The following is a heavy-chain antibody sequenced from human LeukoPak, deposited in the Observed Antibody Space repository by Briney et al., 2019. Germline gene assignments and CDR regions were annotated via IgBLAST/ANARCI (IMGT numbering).Heavy chain of an antibody. J-gene: IGHJ3*02. V-gene: IGHV4-59*08. Sequence: SETLSLTCTVSGGSISSYYWSWIRQPPGKGLEWIGYIYYSGSTNYNPSLKSRVTISVDTSKNQFSLKLSSVTAADTAAYYCARRGSGWSNAFDIWGQGTMVTVSS. CDR2: IYYSGST. CDR1: GGSISSYY. CDR3: ARRGSGWSNAFDI. D-gene: IGHD6-19*01.